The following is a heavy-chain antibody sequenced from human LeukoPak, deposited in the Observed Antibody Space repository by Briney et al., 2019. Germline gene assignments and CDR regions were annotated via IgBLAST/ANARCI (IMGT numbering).Heavy chain of an antibody. CDR3: ARAAGVVITIDVWYFDY. Sequence: SETLSLTCTVSGGSISSGGYYWSWIRQHPGKGLEWIGYIYYSGSTYYNPSLKSRVTISVDTSKNQFSLKLSSVTAADTAVYYCARAAGVVITIDVWYFDYWGQGTLVTVSS. D-gene: IGHD3-22*01. J-gene: IGHJ4*02. V-gene: IGHV4-31*03. CDR1: GGSISSGGYY. CDR2: IYYSGST.